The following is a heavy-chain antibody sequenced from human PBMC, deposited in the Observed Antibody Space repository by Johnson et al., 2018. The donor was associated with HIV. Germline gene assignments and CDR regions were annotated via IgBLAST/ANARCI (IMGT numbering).Heavy chain of an antibody. V-gene: IGHV3-11*01. J-gene: IGHJ3*02. CDR1: GFTVSSNY. CDR3: AKDLGYSSSSRAFDI. Sequence: QVQLVESGGGLVQPGGSLRLSCAASGFTVSSNYMNWVRQAPGKGLEWVSYISSSGSTIYYADSVKGRFTISRDNAKNSLYLQMNSLRAEDTAVYYCAKDLGYSSSSRAFDIWGQGTMVTVSS. D-gene: IGHD6-6*01. CDR2: ISSSGSTI.